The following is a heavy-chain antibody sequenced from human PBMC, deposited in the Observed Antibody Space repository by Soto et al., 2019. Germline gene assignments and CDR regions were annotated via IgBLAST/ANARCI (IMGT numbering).Heavy chain of an antibody. CDR2: IIPIFGTA. Sequence: GASVKVSCKASGCTFSSYAISWVRQAPGQGLEWMGGIIPIFGTANYAQKFQGRVTITADESTRTAYMELSSVRYEDTAVNYCARPYGYAYDIWGQGTMVTVSS. CDR3: ARPYGYAYDI. V-gene: IGHV1-69*13. CDR1: GCTFSSYA. D-gene: IGHD4-17*01. J-gene: IGHJ3*02.